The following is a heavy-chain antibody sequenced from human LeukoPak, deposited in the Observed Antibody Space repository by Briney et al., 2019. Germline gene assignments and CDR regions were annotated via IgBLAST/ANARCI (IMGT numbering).Heavy chain of an antibody. Sequence: GGSLRLSCAASGFLFSSYAMSWVRQAPGKGLEWVSVISGSGDTTYYATSVKGRFTISRDTSKNTVSLQMNSLRAEDTAVYYCAKGGHSWQFDYWGQGTLVTVSS. CDR2: ISGSGDTT. V-gene: IGHV3-23*01. J-gene: IGHJ4*02. D-gene: IGHD3-10*01. CDR1: GFLFSSYA. CDR3: AKGGHSWQFDY.